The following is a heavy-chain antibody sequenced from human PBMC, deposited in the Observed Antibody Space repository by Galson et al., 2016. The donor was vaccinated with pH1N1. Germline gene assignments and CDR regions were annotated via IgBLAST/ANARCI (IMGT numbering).Heavy chain of an antibody. Sequence: SLRLSCAASGFSFSSNAMHWVRQAPGKGLQYVSAISSDGIGTYYADSVKGRFTVSRDNSKNTLYLQMSALRVEDTALYYCVKDANYNANQKDYWGQGTLVTVSS. CDR2: ISSDGIGT. J-gene: IGHJ4*02. V-gene: IGHV3-64D*09. CDR1: GFSFSSNA. D-gene: IGHD4/OR15-4a*01. CDR3: VKDANYNANQKDY.